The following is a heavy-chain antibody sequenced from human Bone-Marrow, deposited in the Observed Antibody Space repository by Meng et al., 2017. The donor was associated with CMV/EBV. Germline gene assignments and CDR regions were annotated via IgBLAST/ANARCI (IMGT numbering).Heavy chain of an antibody. CDR1: GFSFSDAW. CDR3: TTDDFWSGYWLFEY. V-gene: IGHV3-15*01. J-gene: IGHJ4*02. D-gene: IGHD3-3*01. CDR2: VKSKVDGGTI. Sequence: GESLKISCATSGFSFSDAWMNWVRQAPGKAPEWVGRVKSKVDGGTIEYAAPVKGRFTISRDDSKKTLYLQMKGLKSEYTAVYYCTTDDFWSGYWLFEYWGQGTLVTVSS.